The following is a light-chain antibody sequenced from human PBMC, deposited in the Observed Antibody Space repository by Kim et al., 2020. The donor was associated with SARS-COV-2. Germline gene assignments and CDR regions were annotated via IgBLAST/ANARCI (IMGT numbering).Light chain of an antibody. CDR2: LGS. J-gene: IGKJ2*03. CDR1: QSLLHCNGYNY. Sequence: DIVMTQSPLSLTVTAGEPASISCRSSQSLLHCNGYNYLDWYLQKPAQSPQLLIYLGSNRASGVPDRFSGSGSGTDFTLKISRVKAQNISVFNCMQALQALYSSEQGPRLQI. CDR3: MQALQALYS. V-gene: IGKV2-28*01.